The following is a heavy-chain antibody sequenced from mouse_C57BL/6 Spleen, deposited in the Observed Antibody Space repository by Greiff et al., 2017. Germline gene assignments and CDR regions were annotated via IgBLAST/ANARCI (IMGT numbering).Heavy chain of an antibody. Sequence: DVQLVESGGGLVKPGGSLKLSCAASGFTFSDYGMHWVRQAPEKGLEWVAYISSGSSTIYYADTVKGRFTISRDNAKNTLFLQMTSLRSEDTAMYYCARSDYADYYAMDYWGQGTSVTVSS. J-gene: IGHJ4*01. D-gene: IGHD2-4*01. CDR3: ARSDYADYYAMDY. V-gene: IGHV5-17*01. CDR2: ISSGSSTI. CDR1: GFTFSDYG.